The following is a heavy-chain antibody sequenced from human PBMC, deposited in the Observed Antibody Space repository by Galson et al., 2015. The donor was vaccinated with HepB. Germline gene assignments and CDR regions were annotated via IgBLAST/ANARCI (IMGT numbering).Heavy chain of an antibody. J-gene: IGHJ4*02. CDR3: AKRSGVNYYDSSGYYHFDY. CDR1: GFAFDSHA. D-gene: IGHD3-22*01. V-gene: IGHV3-23*01. Sequence: SLRLSCAASGFAFDSHAMSWVRQAPGRGLEWISGITGKGDSTFYADSVKGRFTVSKDNSNNMLYLQMNSLRADDTAVYYCAKRSGVNYYDSSGYYHFDYWGQGTPVTVSS. CDR2: ITGKGDST.